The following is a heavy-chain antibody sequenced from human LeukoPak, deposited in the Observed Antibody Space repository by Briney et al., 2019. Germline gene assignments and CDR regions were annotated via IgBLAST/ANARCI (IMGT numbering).Heavy chain of an antibody. V-gene: IGHV3-23*01. CDR1: GFTFNNYA. CDR2: ISGSGGNT. D-gene: IGHD6-19*01. CDR3: AKDRRITMAGTVDYFDY. J-gene: IGHJ4*02. Sequence: GGSLRLSCAASGFTFNNYAMSWVRQAPGKGLEWVSSISGSGGNTYYADSVRGRFTISRDNSKNTLYLQMNSLRAADTAVYYCAKDRRITMAGTVDYFDYWGQGTLVTVSS.